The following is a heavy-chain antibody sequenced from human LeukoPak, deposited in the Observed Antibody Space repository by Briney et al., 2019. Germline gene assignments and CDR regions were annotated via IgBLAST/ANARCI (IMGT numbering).Heavy chain of an antibody. Sequence: PGGSLRLSCAASGFTFSSYGMHWVRQAPGKGPEWVAFIRYDGSNKYYADSVKGRFTISRDNSKNTLYLQMNSLRAEDTAVYYCAKDLTVTTGPFDYWGQGTLVTVSS. D-gene: IGHD4-11*01. V-gene: IGHV3-30*02. CDR1: GFTFSSYG. CDR2: IRYDGSNK. CDR3: AKDLTVTTGPFDY. J-gene: IGHJ4*02.